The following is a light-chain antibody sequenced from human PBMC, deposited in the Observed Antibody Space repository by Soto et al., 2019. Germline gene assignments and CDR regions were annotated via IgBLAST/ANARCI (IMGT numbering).Light chain of an antibody. CDR1: QSLLNSNGYNY. J-gene: IGKJ2*01. CDR3: MQTLQTPPYT. V-gene: IGKV2-28*01. Sequence: DIVLTQSPLSLPVTPGEPASISCRSSQSLLNSNGYNYLIWYLQKPGQSPQLLIDLGSNRASWVPDRFSGSQSGTDFTLKMSRVEDEDVGTYYCMQTLQTPPYTFGQGAKREIK. CDR2: LGS.